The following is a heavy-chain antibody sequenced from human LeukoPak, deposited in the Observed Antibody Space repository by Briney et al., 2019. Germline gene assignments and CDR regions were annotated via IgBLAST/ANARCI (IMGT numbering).Heavy chain of an antibody. CDR2: IRSKTFGGTT. CDR1: GFTFGTYA. Sequence: QPGRSLRLSCTSSGFTFGTYAVSWFRQAPGKGVEWVAFIRSKTFGGTTEYAASVKGRFTISRDDSKSIAYLQMNSLKTEDTAVYYCTRYSGRTDYWGQGTLVSVSS. D-gene: IGHD5-18*01. J-gene: IGHJ4*02. CDR3: TRYSGRTDY. V-gene: IGHV3-49*03.